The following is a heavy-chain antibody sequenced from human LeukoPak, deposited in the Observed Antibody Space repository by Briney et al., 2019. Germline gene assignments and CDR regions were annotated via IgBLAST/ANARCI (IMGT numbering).Heavy chain of an antibody. D-gene: IGHD1-26*01. CDR1: GFTFDDFA. CDR3: ARDAIVGATQGYFDL. J-gene: IGHJ2*01. CDR2: IYPGDSDT. V-gene: IGHV5-51*01. Sequence: PGGSLRLSCAASGFTFDDFAMHWVRQMPGKGLEWMGIIYPGDSDTRYSPSFQGQVTISADKSINTAYLQWSNLKASDTAMYFCARDAIVGATQGYFDLWGRGTLVTVSS.